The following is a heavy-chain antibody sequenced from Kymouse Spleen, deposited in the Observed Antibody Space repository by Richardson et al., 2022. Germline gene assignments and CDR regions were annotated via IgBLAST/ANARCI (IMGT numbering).Heavy chain of an antibody. CDR1: GGSFSGYY. D-gene: IGHD1-26*01. Sequence: QVQLQQWGAGLLKPSETLSLTCAVYGGSFSGYYWSWIRQPPGKGLEWIGEINHSGSTNYNPSLKSRVTISVDTSKNQFSLKLSSVTAADTAVYYCATLGAPYFDLWGRGTLVTVSS. CDR3: ATLGAPYFDL. CDR2: INHSGST. J-gene: IGHJ2*01. V-gene: IGHV4-34*01.